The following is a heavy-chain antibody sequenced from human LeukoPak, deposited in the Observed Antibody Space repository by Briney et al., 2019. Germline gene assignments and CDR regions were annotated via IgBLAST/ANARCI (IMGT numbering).Heavy chain of an antibody. CDR3: ARVGGESYYYDSSGHDAFDI. V-gene: IGHV3-21*01. D-gene: IGHD3-22*01. Sequence: GGSLRLSCAASGFTFSSYAMSWVRQAPGKGLEWVSAISSSSSYIYYADSVKGRFTISRDNAKNSLYLQMNSLRAEDTAVYYCARVGGESYYYDSSGHDAFDIWGQGTMVTVSS. CDR2: ISSSSSYI. CDR1: GFTFSSYA. J-gene: IGHJ3*02.